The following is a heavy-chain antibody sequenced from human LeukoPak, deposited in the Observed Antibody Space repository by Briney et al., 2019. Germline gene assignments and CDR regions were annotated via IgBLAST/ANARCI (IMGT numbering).Heavy chain of an antibody. D-gene: IGHD2-2*02. CDR1: GYTFTSYD. J-gene: IGHJ6*03. V-gene: IGHV1-8*01. CDR2: MNPNSGNT. Sequence: GGSVKVSCKASGYTFTSYDINWVRQATGQGLEWMGWMNPNSGNTGYAQKFQGRVTMTRNTSISTAYMELSSPRSEDTAVYYCARVFLFVVPAAIRDYYYYYMDVWGKGTTVTVSS. CDR3: ARVFLFVVPAAIRDYYYYYMDV.